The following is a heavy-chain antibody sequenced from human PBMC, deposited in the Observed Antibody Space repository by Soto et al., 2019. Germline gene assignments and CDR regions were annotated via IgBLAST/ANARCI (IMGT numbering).Heavy chain of an antibody. CDR2: INPNSSGT. CDR1: GYSLRSTY. J-gene: IGHJ6*02. D-gene: IGHD2-15*01. V-gene: IGHV1-2*02. Sequence: ASVKVSGNAAGYSLRSTYIHWVRQAPGQGLEWLGWINPNSSGTAYAQKFQGRVTMTRYTSLTTVYMQLNRLTPDDTAIYYCARDLIVDGTDNYAMDVWCQGTTVTV. CDR3: ARDLIVDGTDNYAMDV.